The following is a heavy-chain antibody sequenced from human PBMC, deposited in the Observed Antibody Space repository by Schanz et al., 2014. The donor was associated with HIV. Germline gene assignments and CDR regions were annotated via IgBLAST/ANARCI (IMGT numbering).Heavy chain of an antibody. J-gene: IGHJ4*02. CDR2: ISYDGSNK. Sequence: QVHLVESGGGVAQPGRSLRLSCTASGFTFSSYGMHWVRQAPGKGLEWVAGISYDGSNKYYADSVKGRFTISRDNSKNTLYLEMNSLRVEDTAVYYCAKDYSDTEKSFDYWGQGTLVTVSS. V-gene: IGHV3-30*18. CDR3: AKDYSDTEKSFDY. D-gene: IGHD6-13*01. CDR1: GFTFSSYG.